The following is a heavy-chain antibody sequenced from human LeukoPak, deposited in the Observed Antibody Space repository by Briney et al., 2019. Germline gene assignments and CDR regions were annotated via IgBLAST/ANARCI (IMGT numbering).Heavy chain of an antibody. CDR1: GGSISSYY. V-gene: IGHV4-59*08. D-gene: IGHD4-23*01. Sequence: SETLSLTCTVSGGSISSYYWSWIRQPPGKGLEWIGYIYYSGSTNYNPSLKSRVTISVDTSKNQFSLKLSSVTAADTAVYYCARWNAVVTSLDYWGQGTLVTVSS. CDR3: ARWNAVVTSLDY. CDR2: IYYSGST. J-gene: IGHJ4*02.